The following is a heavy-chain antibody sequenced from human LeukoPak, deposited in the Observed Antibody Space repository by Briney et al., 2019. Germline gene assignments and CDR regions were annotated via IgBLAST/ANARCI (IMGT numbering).Heavy chain of an antibody. J-gene: IGHJ6*03. CDR3: ARSGGAYYYYYYYTDV. CDR1: GFTFDDYG. Sequence: GGSLRLSCAASGFTFDDYGMSWVRQAPGKGLEWVSGINWNGGSTGYADSVKGRFTISRDNAKNSLYLQMNSLRAEDTALYYCARSGGAYYYYYYYTDVWGKGTTVTVSS. V-gene: IGHV3-20*04. CDR2: INWNGGST. D-gene: IGHD3-10*01.